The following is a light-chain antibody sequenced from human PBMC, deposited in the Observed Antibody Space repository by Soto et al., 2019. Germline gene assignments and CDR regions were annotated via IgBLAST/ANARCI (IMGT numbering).Light chain of an antibody. Sequence: QSVLTQPASVSGSPGQSIAISCTGTSSDVGGYNYVSWYQQHPGKAPKLMIYDVTSRPSGVSDRFSGSKSGTTASLIISGLQAEDEADYYCCSYTSSTIYVFGTGTKVTVL. CDR1: SSDVGGYNY. J-gene: IGLJ1*01. V-gene: IGLV2-14*03. CDR2: DVT. CDR3: CSYTSSTIYV.